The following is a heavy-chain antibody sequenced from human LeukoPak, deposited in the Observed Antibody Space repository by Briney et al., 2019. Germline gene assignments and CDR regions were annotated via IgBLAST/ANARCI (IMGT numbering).Heavy chain of an antibody. Sequence: KVSCKASVGTFSRYTISLVRQAPGQGLEWMGRIIPILGIAEYAQKFQGRVTSTPDKSTSPAYMELSSLRSEDTAVYYCASNHAGYCSSTSCYGSRYYYYYMDVWGKGTTVTVS. V-gene: IGHV1-69*02. CDR3: ASNHAGYCSSTSCYGSRYYYYYMDV. CDR1: VGTFSRYT. D-gene: IGHD2-2*01. CDR2: IIPILGIA. J-gene: IGHJ6*03.